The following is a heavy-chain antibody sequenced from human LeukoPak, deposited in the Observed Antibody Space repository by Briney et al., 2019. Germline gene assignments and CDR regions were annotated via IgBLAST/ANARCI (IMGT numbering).Heavy chain of an antibody. CDR2: IYTSGST. CDR3: AREPEQRRMYYYHYYMDV. V-gene: IGHV4-4*07. Sequence: SETLSLTCTVSGGSISSYYWSWIRQPAGKGLEWIGRIYTSGSTNYNPSLKSRVTMSVDTSKNQFSLKLSSVTAADTAVYYCAREPEQRRMYYYHYYMDVWGKGTTVTVSS. CDR1: GGSISSYY. D-gene: IGHD6-25*01. J-gene: IGHJ6*03.